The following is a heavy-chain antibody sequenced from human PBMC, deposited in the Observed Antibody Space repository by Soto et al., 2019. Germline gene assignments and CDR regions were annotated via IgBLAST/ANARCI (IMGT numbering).Heavy chain of an antibody. V-gene: IGHV1-46*01. CDR3: ARGQAKGIAVAGIQYYFDD. J-gene: IGHJ4*02. D-gene: IGHD6-19*01. CDR1: GYTFTSYY. CDR2: INPSSGIT. Sequence: ASVKVSCKASGYTFTSYYMHWVRQAPGQGLEWMGIINPSSGITNYAQKFQGRVAMTRDTSTSTVYMELSSLRSEDTAVYYCARGQAKGIAVAGIQYYFDDRGQGTPVTVSS.